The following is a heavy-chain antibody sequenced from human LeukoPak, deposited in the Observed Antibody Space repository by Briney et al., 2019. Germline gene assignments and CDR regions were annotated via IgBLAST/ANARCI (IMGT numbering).Heavy chain of an antibody. CDR1: GYTFTGYY. Sequence: ASVKVSCKASGYTFTGYYMHWVRQAPGQGLGWMGWINPNSGGTNYAQKFQGRVTMTRDTSISTAYMELSRLRSDDTAVYYCAIGGDYGDYVRPFDYWGQGTLVTVSS. J-gene: IGHJ4*02. CDR3: AIGGDYGDYVRPFDY. CDR2: INPNSGGT. V-gene: IGHV1-2*02. D-gene: IGHD4-17*01.